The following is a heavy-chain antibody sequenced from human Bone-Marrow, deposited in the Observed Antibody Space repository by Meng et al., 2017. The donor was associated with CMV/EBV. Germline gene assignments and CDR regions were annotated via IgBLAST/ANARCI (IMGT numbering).Heavy chain of an antibody. CDR2: IFNSGST. CDR3: ARSARQVSQWFDP. Sequence: GSLRLSCTVSGYSISSGYYWGWIRQPPGKELEWIGSIFNSGSTYYRPSLKSRVTISMDTSKNQFSLKLTSVTAADTAVYFCARSARQVSQWFDPWGQGTLVTVSS. CDR1: GYSISSGYY. V-gene: IGHV4-38-2*02. D-gene: IGHD5/OR15-5a*01. J-gene: IGHJ5*02.